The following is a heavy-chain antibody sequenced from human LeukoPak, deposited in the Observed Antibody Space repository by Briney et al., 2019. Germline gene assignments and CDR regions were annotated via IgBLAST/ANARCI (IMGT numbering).Heavy chain of an antibody. CDR2: ISGSSSYI. Sequence: GGSLRLSCAASGFTFSSYSMNWVRQAPGKGLEWVSSISGSSSYIYYADSVKGRFTISRDNAKNSLYLQMNSLRAEDTAVYYCAREGLTTPTLIDYWGQGTLVTVSS. CDR3: AREGLTTPTLIDY. V-gene: IGHV3-21*01. D-gene: IGHD4-11*01. CDR1: GFTFSSYS. J-gene: IGHJ4*02.